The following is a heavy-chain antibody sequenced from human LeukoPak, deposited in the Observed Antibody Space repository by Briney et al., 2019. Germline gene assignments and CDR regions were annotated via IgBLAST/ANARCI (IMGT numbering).Heavy chain of an antibody. CDR1: GFTFSSYA. CDR3: AKDRGYLWYNWFDP. J-gene: IGHJ5*02. CDR2: ISGSGGST. V-gene: IGHV3-23*01. D-gene: IGHD2-21*01. Sequence: SCKASGFTFSSYAMSWVRQAPGKGLEWVSAISGSGGSTYYADSVKGRFTISRDNSKNTLYLQMNSLRAEDTAVYYCAKDRGYLWYNWFDPWGQGTLVTVSS.